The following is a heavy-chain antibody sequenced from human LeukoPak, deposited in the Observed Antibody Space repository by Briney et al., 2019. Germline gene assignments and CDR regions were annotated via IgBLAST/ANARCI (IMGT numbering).Heavy chain of an antibody. CDR2: IWYDGSNK. J-gene: IGHJ6*02. Sequence: GGSLRLPCAASGFTFSSYGMRWVCQAPGKGLEWVAVIWYDGSNKYYADSVKGRFTICRDNSKNRPYLQINSLRAQDTAVYYFATSSSWYPRESDYGMDVWGQGTTVTVSS. CDR1: GFTFSSYG. D-gene: IGHD6-13*01. CDR3: ATSSSWYPRESDYGMDV. V-gene: IGHV3-33*01.